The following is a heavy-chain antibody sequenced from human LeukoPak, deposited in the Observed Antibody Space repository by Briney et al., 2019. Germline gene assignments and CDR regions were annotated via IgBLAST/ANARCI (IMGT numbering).Heavy chain of an antibody. J-gene: IGHJ4*02. CDR2: INHSGST. CDR3: ARSAVGATSGRVFGY. CDR1: GGSFSGYY. V-gene: IGHV4-34*01. D-gene: IGHD1-26*01. Sequence: SETLSLTCAVYGGSFSGYYWSWIRQPPGKGLEWIGEINHSGSTNYNPSLKSRVTISVDTSKNQFSLKLSSVTAADTAVYYCARSAVGATSGRVFGYWGQGTLVTVSS.